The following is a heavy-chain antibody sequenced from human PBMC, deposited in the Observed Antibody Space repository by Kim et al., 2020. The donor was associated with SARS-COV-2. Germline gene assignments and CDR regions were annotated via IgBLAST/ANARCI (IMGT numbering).Heavy chain of an antibody. CDR3: VRDRGGGAFDM. V-gene: IGHV3-48*02. Sequence: IYYADSVKGRFTISRDNAKNSLDLQMNGLRDEDTALYYCVRDRGGGAFDMWGQGTMVTVSS. D-gene: IGHD3-16*01. CDR2: I. J-gene: IGHJ3*02.